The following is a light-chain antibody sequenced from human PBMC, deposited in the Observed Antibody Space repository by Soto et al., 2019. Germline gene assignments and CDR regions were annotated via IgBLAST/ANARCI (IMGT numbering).Light chain of an antibody. CDR2: GAS. CDR3: QQYNDWPKT. Sequence: EIVLTQSPATLSLSPGERATLSCRASQSISLSLAWYQQKPGQAPRLLIYGASTRATDIPARFSGSGSGTEFTLTISSLQSEDFAVYHCQQYNDWPKTFGHGTKVDIK. J-gene: IGKJ1*01. V-gene: IGKV3-15*01. CDR1: QSISLS.